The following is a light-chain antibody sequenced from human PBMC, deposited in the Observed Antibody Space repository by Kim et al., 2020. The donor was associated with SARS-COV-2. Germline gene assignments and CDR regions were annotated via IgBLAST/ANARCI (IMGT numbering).Light chain of an antibody. CDR3: SSYTSINTVV. Sequence: GQSITIACTGTSTDVGGHSYVSWYQQHPGKAPKLMFYDVRSRALGFYTRFAGSKSGNTASLIISGLQAEDEAVYYCSSYTSINTVVFGGGTKLTVL. J-gene: IGLJ3*02. CDR1: STDVGGHSY. CDR2: DVR. V-gene: IGLV2-14*03.